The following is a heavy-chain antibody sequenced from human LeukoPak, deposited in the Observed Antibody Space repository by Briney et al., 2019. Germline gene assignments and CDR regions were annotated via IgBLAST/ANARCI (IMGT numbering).Heavy chain of an antibody. CDR2: IKQDGTER. CDR1: GFTFTTYW. J-gene: IGHJ4*02. Sequence: PGESLRFSCAASGFTFTTYWMSWVRQAPGKGLEWVANIKQDGTERYYVDSVKGRFTISRDNVKNSLYLQVNSLRVEDTAVYYCAKVAKYYYGSETYYFFEHWGQGTPVTASS. V-gene: IGHV3-7*01. D-gene: IGHD3-10*01. CDR3: AKVAKYYYGSETYYFFEH.